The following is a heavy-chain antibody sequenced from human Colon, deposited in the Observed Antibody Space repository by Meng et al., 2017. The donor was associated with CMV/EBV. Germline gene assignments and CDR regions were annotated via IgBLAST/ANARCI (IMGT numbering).Heavy chain of an antibody. CDR1: EFTFSNYW. CDR3: ARVLGDIVVVPATMPWGTGYYGMDV. J-gene: IGHJ6*02. Sequence: GGSLRLSCVASEFTFSNYWMTWVRQAPGKGLEWVANIKEDGNEKYYVDSVKGRFTISRDNAKNSLYLQMNSLRVEDTAVYYCARVLGDIVVVPATMPWGTGYYGMDVWGQGTTVTVSS. V-gene: IGHV3-7*01. D-gene: IGHD2-2*01. CDR2: IKEDGNEK.